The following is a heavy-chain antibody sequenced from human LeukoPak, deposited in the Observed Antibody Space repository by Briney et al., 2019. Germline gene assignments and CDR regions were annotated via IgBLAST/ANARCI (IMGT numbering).Heavy chain of an antibody. V-gene: IGHV1-8*01. CDR1: GYTFTSYD. CDR2: MNPNSGNT. CDR3: ARDYDSSGYYYN. J-gene: IGHJ4*02. Sequence: ASVKVSCKASGYTFTSYDINWVRQATGQGLEWMGWMNPNSGNTGYAQKFQGRVTMTRNTSISTAYVELSSLRSEDTAVYYCARDYDSSGYYYNWGQGTLVTVSS. D-gene: IGHD3-22*01.